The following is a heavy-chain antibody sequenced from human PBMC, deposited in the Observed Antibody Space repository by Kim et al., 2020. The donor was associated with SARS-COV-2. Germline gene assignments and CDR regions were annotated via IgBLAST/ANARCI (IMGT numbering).Heavy chain of an antibody. D-gene: IGHD2-8*01. V-gene: IGHV1-69*13. CDR2: IIPIFGTA. Sequence: SVKVSCKASGGTFSSYAISWVRQAPGQGLEWMGGIIPIFGTANYAQKFQGRVTITADESTSTAYMELSSLRSEDTAVYYCARGVYAKYYFDYWGQGTLVTVSS. CDR3: ARGVYAKYYFDY. J-gene: IGHJ4*02. CDR1: GGTFSSYA.